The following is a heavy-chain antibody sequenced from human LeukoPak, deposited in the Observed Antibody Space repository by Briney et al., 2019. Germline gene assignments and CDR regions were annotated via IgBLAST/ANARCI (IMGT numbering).Heavy chain of an antibody. CDR3: ARDYFPSMVRGVIIGYFDY. J-gene: IGHJ4*02. CDR1: GFTFINYG. V-gene: IGHV3-30*02. Sequence: GGSLRLSCAASGFTFINYGMHWVRQAPGKGLEWVAFIQYSGNNKYYADSVKGRFTISRDNAKNSLYLQMNSLRAEDTAVYYCARDYFPSMVRGVIIGYFDYWGQGTLVTVSS. CDR2: IQYSGNNK. D-gene: IGHD3-10*01.